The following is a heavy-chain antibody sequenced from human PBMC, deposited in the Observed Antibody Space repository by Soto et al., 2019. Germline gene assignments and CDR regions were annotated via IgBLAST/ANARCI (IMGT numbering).Heavy chain of an antibody. CDR3: VRERGLSSYYGMDV. CDR1: GFNFNTFA. V-gene: IGHV3-23*01. CDR2: ISSSGGSR. D-gene: IGHD3-10*01. Sequence: GGSLRLSCAAAGFNFNTFAMSWIRQAPGKGLEWVSHISSSGGSRDYADSVRGRFFISRDNARNSLYLQMNSLRAEDTAVYYCVRERGLSSYYGMDVWGQGTTVTVSS. J-gene: IGHJ6*02.